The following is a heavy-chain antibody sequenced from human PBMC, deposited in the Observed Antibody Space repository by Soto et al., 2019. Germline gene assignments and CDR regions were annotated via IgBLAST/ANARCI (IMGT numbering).Heavy chain of an antibody. Sequence: SVKVSCKASGGTFSSYAISWVRQAPGQGLEWMGGIIPIFGTANYAQKFQGRVTVTADKSTSTAYMELSSLRSEDTAVYYCARRSTSLVDYYYGMDVWGQGTTVTVSS. CDR3: ARRSTSLVDYYYGMDV. CDR1: GGTFSSYA. V-gene: IGHV1-69*06. J-gene: IGHJ6*02. CDR2: IIPIFGTA. D-gene: IGHD2-2*01.